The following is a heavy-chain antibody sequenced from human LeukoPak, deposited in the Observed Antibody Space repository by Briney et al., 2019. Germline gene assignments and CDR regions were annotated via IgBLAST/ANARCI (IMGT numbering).Heavy chain of an antibody. V-gene: IGHV4-61*02. Sequence: PSETLSLTCTVSGGSISSGSYYWSWIRQPAGKGLEWIGRIYTSGSTNYNPSLKSRVTISADTSKNQFSLKLSSVTAADTAVYYCARERGRIVVVIDYWGQGTLVTVSS. CDR2: IYTSGST. CDR3: ARERGRIVVVIDY. D-gene: IGHD3-22*01. CDR1: GGSISSGSYY. J-gene: IGHJ4*02.